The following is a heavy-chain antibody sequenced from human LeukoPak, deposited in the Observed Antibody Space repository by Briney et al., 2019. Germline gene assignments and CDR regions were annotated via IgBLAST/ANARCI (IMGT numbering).Heavy chain of an antibody. D-gene: IGHD3-3*01. Sequence: PGGSLRLSCAASGFTFSSYAMSWVRQAPGKGLEWVSAISGSGGSTYYADSVKGRFTISRDNSKNTLYLQVNSLRAEDTAVYYCAKDGAIFGVVIGYFQHWGQGTLVTVSS. CDR3: AKDGAIFGVVIGYFQH. CDR1: GFTFSSYA. J-gene: IGHJ1*01. V-gene: IGHV3-23*01. CDR2: ISGSGGST.